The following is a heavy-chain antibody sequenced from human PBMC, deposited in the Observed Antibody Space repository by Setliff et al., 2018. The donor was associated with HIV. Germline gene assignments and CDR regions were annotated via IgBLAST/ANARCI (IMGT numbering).Heavy chain of an antibody. CDR2: IYYSGST. J-gene: IGHJ2*01. V-gene: IGHV4-39*01. CDR3: ARGSGYPWYFDL. D-gene: IGHD3-22*01. Sequence: LSLTCTVSGGSISSSSYYWGWIRQPPGKGLEWIGSIYYSGSTYYNPSLKSRVTISVDTSKDQFSLNLSSVTAADTAVYYCARGSGYPWYFDLWGRGTLVTVSS. CDR1: GGSISSSSYY.